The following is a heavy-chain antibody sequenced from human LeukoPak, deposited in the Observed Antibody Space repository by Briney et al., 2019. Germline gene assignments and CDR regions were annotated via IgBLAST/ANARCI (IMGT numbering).Heavy chain of an antibody. Sequence: SETLSLTCTVSGGSISSSSYYWGWLRQPPGKGLEWIGSIYYSGSTYYNPSLKSRVTISVDTSKNQFSLKLSSVTAADTAVYYCARVPSGTVSDGYYFDYWGQGTLVTVSS. J-gene: IGHJ4*02. D-gene: IGHD5-12*01. CDR1: GGSISSSSYY. CDR2: IYYSGST. CDR3: ARVPSGTVSDGYYFDY. V-gene: IGHV4-39*07.